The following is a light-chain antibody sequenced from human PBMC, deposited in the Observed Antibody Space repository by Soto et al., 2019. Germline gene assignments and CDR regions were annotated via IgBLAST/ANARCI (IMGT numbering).Light chain of an antibody. Sequence: EIVLTQSPGTLSVSPGERATLSCRASQSVNQKLGWYQQKPGQAPRLLIYAASYRATGIPARFSGSGSGTEYTLTISNLQAEDFAVYYCQQFNNWPHTFGQGTRLEIK. CDR3: QQFNNWPHT. J-gene: IGKJ2*01. CDR1: QSVNQK. CDR2: AAS. V-gene: IGKV3-15*01.